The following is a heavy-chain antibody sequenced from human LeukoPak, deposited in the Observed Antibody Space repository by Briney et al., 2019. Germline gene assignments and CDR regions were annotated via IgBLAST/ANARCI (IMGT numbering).Heavy chain of an antibody. V-gene: IGHV1-8*01. CDR3: ARGCSTSCSQYYYYMDV. J-gene: IGHJ6*03. Sequence: ASVKVSCKASGYTFTSYDINWVRQATGQGLEWMGWMNPNSGNTGYAQKLQGRVTMTRNTSISTAYMELSSLRSEDTAVYYCARGCSTSCSQYYYYMDVWGKGTTVTVSS. CDR1: GYTFTSYD. D-gene: IGHD2-2*01. CDR2: MNPNSGNT.